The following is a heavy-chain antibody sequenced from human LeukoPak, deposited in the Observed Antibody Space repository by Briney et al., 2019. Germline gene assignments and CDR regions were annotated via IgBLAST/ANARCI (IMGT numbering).Heavy chain of an antibody. CDR1: GGSISSYY. CDR3: ARGLRAYYDSSGYYLGLSYFDY. Sequence: SETLSLTCTVSGGSISSYYWSWIRQPPGKGLEWIGYIYYSGSTNYNPSLKSRVTISVDTSKNQFSLKLSSVTAADTAVYYCARGLRAYYDSSGYYLGLSYFDYWGQGTLVTVSS. D-gene: IGHD3-22*01. V-gene: IGHV4-59*01. J-gene: IGHJ4*02. CDR2: IYYSGST.